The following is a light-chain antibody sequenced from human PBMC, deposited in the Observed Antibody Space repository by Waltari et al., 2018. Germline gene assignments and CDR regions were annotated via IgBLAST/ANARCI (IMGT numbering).Light chain of an antibody. Sequence: EIVLTQSPATLSLSPGERATLSCRASQSVRSYLAWYQQKPGQAPRLLIYDTSNRASGIPAGFSGSGSGTDFSLSISSLEPEDFAVYYCQQRDSWPYTFGQGTKVEFK. V-gene: IGKV3-11*01. CDR2: DTS. CDR1: QSVRSY. CDR3: QQRDSWPYT. J-gene: IGKJ2*01.